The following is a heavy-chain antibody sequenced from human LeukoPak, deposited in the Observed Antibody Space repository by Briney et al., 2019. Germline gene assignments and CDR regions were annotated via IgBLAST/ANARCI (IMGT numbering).Heavy chain of an antibody. J-gene: IGHJ4*02. V-gene: IGHV3-66*04. CDR1: GFTVSSNY. CDR3: ATLVHSGSYLDPFDY. CDR2: IYSGGST. D-gene: IGHD1-26*01. Sequence: GGSLRLSCAASGFTVSSNYMSWVRQAPGKGLEWVSVIYSGGSTYYADSVKGRFTISRDNSKNTLYLQMNSLRAEDTAVYYCATLVHSGSYLDPFDYWGQGTLVTVSS.